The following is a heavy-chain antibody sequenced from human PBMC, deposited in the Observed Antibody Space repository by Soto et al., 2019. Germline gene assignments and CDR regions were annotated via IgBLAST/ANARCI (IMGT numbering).Heavy chain of an antibody. CDR2: INHSGST. CDR3: ARGLFDSSGYILYYFDY. D-gene: IGHD3-22*01. Sequence: PSETLSLTCAVSGGSISSSNWWSWVRQPPGKGLEWIGEINHSGSTNYNPSLKSRVTISVDTSKNQFSLKLSSVTAADTAVYYCARGLFDSSGYILYYFDYWGQGTLVTVSS. CDR1: GGSISSSNW. J-gene: IGHJ4*02. V-gene: IGHV4-4*02.